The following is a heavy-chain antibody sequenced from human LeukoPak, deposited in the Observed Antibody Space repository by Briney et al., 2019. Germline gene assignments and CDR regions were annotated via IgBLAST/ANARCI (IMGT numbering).Heavy chain of an antibody. CDR3: ANILRRTTNY. Sequence: GGSLRLSCAASGLIFSSYDMSWVRQAPGKGLEWVSTISGSGGSTYYADSVKGRFTISRDNSKNTLYLQMNSLRAEDTAVYYCANILRRTTNYWGQGTLVTVSS. CDR2: ISGSGGST. CDR1: GLIFSSYD. D-gene: IGHD1-7*01. V-gene: IGHV3-23*01. J-gene: IGHJ4*02.